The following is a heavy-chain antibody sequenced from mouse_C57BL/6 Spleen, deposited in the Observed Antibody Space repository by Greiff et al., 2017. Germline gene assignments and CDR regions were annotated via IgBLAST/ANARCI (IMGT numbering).Heavy chain of an antibody. D-gene: IGHD1-1*01. CDR3: TRAYYGSCFAY. Sequence: VQLQQSGAELVRPGASVTLSCKASGYTFTDYEMHWVKQTPVHGLEWIGAIDPETGGTAYNQKFKGKAILTADKTSSTAYMELRCLTSEDSAVYYCTRAYYGSCFAYWGQGTLVTVSA. J-gene: IGHJ3*01. CDR1: GYTFTDYE. V-gene: IGHV1-15*01. CDR2: IDPETGGT.